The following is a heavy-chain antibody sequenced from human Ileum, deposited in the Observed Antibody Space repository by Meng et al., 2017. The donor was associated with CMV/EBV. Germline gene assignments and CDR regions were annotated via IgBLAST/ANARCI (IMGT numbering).Heavy chain of an antibody. CDR1: ISSTNFC. Sequence: ISSTNFCWGWIRQPTGKGLEWIGSVYYSGSSYYNPSLKSRVTFSVDTSKKQFSLKLSSVTAADTAVYYCAREARYCGGDCYWRYFQHWGQGTLVTVSS. D-gene: IGHD2-21*01. CDR3: AREARYCGGDCYWRYFQH. V-gene: IGHV4-39*07. CDR2: VYYSGSS. J-gene: IGHJ1*01.